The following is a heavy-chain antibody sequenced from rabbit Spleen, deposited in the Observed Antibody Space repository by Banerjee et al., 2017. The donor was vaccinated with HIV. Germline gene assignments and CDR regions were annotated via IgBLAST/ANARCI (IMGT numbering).Heavy chain of an antibody. D-gene: IGHD4-1*01. Sequence: QEQLEESGGGLVQPEGSLTLTCTASGFSFSSSYYMCWVRQAPGKGLEWIGCISGGSSGATYYASWAKGRFTISKTSSTTVTLQMTSLTAADTATYFCVREVAGKFSLWGPGTLVTVS. CDR1: GFSFSSSYY. CDR2: ISGGSSGAT. J-gene: IGHJ4*01. V-gene: IGHV1S45*01. CDR3: VREVAGKFSL.